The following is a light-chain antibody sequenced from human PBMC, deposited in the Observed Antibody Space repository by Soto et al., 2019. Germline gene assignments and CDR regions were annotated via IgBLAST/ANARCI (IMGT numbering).Light chain of an antibody. CDR1: SSDVGSYKL. V-gene: IGLV2-23*02. CDR3: CSYAGSNTWV. Sequence: QSVLTQPASVSGSPGQSITISCTGTSSDVGSYKLVSWYQQHPGKAPKLMISEVTKRPSGVSTRFSGSKSGNTASLTSSGLQPEDESDYYCCSYAGSNTWVFGGGTKLTVL. CDR2: EVT. J-gene: IGLJ3*02.